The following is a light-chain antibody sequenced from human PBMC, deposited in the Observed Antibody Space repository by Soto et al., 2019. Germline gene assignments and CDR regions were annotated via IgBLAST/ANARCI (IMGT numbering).Light chain of an antibody. V-gene: IGKV3-15*01. CDR3: QQYDNWPPLT. CDR2: DAS. Sequence: EIVMTQSPATLSVSPGETATLSCRASQSVTTNLAWYQHKPGQAPRLLIYDASTRATGIPARFSGSGSGTEFTLTISSLQSADFAVYYCQQYDNWPPLTFGGGTKVEI. J-gene: IGKJ4*01. CDR1: QSVTTN.